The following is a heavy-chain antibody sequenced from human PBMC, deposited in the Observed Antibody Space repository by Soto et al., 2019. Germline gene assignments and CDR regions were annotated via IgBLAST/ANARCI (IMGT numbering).Heavy chain of an antibody. CDR1: GGSFSGYY. J-gene: IGHJ4*02. Sequence: SETLSLTCAVYGGSFSGYYWSWIRQPPGKGLEWIGEINHSGSTNYNPSLKSRVTISVDTSKNQFSLKLSSVTAADTAVYYCARGTTVTVDYWGQGTLVTVSS. D-gene: IGHD4-17*01. CDR3: ARGTTVTVDY. V-gene: IGHV4-34*01. CDR2: INHSGST.